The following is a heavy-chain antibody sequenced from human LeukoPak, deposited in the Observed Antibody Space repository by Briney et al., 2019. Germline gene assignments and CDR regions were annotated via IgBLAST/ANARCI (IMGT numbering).Heavy chain of an antibody. Sequence: ASLKVSCKASGYIFTSYDINCVRQAPGQGLEWVSWIYPKNDKTGYAEKFQGRVTMTTDISTNTAFMEMKNLKSDDTAVYFCARKLSGYRSGWYHDYWGQGTLVIVSS. CDR2: IYPKNDKT. V-gene: IGHV1-8*01. D-gene: IGHD6-19*01. CDR1: GYIFTSYD. CDR3: ARKLSGYRSGWYHDY. J-gene: IGHJ4*02.